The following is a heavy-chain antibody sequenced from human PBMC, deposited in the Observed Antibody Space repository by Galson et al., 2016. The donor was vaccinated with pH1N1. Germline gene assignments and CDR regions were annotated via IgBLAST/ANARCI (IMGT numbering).Heavy chain of an antibody. Sequence: QSGAEVTKPGESLKISCEASGYSFTSYWIGWVRQMPGKGLEWMGIIFPGDSDTRYSPSFQGQVTISADKSINTAYLRWTSLKASDTAMYFCARQPNTMTTIDFWGQGTLVTVSS. CDR3: ARQPNTMTTIDF. CDR1: GYSFTSYW. D-gene: IGHD3-3*01. V-gene: IGHV5-51*01. J-gene: IGHJ4*02. CDR2: IFPGDSDT.